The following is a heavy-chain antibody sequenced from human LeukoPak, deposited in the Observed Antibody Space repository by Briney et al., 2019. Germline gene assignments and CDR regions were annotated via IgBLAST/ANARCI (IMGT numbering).Heavy chain of an antibody. J-gene: IGHJ6*02. CDR1: GFTCDDYA. Sequence: GGSLRLSCAASGFTCDDYAMHWVRQAPGKGLEWVSLISGDGGSTYYADSVKGRFTISRDNSKNSLYLQMNSLRTEDTALYYCAKDMRELRLLGYYYYYGMDVWGQGTTVTVSS. CDR3: AKDMRELRLLGYYYYYGMDV. V-gene: IGHV3-43*02. D-gene: IGHD1-26*01. CDR2: ISGDGGST.